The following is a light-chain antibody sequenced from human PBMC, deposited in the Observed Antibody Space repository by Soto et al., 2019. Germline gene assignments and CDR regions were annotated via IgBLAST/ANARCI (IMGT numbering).Light chain of an antibody. CDR3: QSYDSSLSGVV. Sequence: QSVLTQPPSVSGAPGQRVTICCTGSSSNIGAGYDVHWYQQLPGTAPKLLIYGNSNRPSGVPDRFSGSKSGTLASLAITGLQAEDEADYYCQSYDSSLSGVVFGAGTKLTVL. CDR2: GNS. V-gene: IGLV1-40*01. J-gene: IGLJ2*01. CDR1: SSNIGAGYD.